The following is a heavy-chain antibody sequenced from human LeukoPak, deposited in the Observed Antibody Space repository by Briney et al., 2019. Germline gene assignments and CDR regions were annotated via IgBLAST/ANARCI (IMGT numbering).Heavy chain of an antibody. V-gene: IGHV3-43D*03. Sequence: GGSLRLSCAASGFTFDDYAMHWVRQAPGKGLEWVSLITWDGGNTYYADSVRGRFTISRDSSKKSLYLQMKSLRAEDTALYYCVKGATIFGVITPFDSWGQGTLVTVSS. CDR1: GFTFDDYA. CDR3: VKGATIFGVITPFDS. CDR2: ITWDGGNT. J-gene: IGHJ4*02. D-gene: IGHD3-3*01.